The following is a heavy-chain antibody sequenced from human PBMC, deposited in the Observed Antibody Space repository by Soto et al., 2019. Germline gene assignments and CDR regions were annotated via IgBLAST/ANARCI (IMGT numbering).Heavy chain of an antibody. CDR1: GFTFSNAW. Sequence: GGSLRLSCAASGFTFSNAWMSWVRQAPGKGLEWVGRIKSKTDGGTTDYAAPVKGRFTISRDDSKNTLYLQMNSLKTEDTAVYYCPTVRFLTSAPDFDYWGQGTLVTVSS. V-gene: IGHV3-15*01. CDR2: IKSKTDGGTT. J-gene: IGHJ4*02. D-gene: IGHD3-16*01. CDR3: PTVRFLTSAPDFDY.